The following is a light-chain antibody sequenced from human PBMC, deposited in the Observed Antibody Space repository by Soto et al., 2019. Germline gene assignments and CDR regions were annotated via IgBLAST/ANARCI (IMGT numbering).Light chain of an antibody. V-gene: IGKV3D-7*01. CDR1: QSVSSSY. CDR2: GAS. Sequence: EIVLTQSPGTLSLSPWERATLSCRASQSVSSSYLAWYQQRPGQAPRLLIYGASSRATGIPRRFSGSGSGTDFTLTISSLQPEDFAVYYCQQDYNLLTFGGGTKVDIK. CDR3: QQDYNLLT. J-gene: IGKJ4*01.